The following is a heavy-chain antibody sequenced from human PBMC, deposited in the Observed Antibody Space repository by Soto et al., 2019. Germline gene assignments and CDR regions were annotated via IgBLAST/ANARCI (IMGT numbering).Heavy chain of an antibody. CDR2: ITHTGRS. CDR3: ARCLGTFDP. Sequence: QVQLQKWGAGLLKPSETLSLTCAVYGGSFSGYYWTWIRQPPWKGLEWLGEITHTGRSSYNPSLKSRVTISVDTSKDQFSLKLTAVTAADAALYYCARCLGTFDPWGQVTLGTVSS. D-gene: IGHD3-10*01. CDR1: GGSFSGYY. V-gene: IGHV4-34*02. J-gene: IGHJ5*02.